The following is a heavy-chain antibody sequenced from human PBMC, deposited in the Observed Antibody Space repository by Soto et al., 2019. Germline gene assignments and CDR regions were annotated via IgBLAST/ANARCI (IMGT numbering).Heavy chain of an antibody. Sequence: SVKVSCKASGFTFTSSAVQWLRQARGQRFEWIGWIVVGSGNTNYAQKLQERVTITRDLSTSTAYMELNSLRSEDTAVYYCAAGERWDTALVPFDPWGQGTLVTVSS. D-gene: IGHD5-18*01. V-gene: IGHV1-58*01. J-gene: IGHJ5*02. CDR2: IVVGSGNT. CDR1: GFTFTSSA. CDR3: AAGERWDTALVPFDP.